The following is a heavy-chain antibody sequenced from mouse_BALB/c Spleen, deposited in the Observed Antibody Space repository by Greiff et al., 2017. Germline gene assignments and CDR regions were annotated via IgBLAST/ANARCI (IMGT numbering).Heavy chain of an antibody. V-gene: IGHV5-4*02. CDR2: ISDGGSYT. CDR1: GFTFSDYY. Sequence: EVHLVESGGGLVKPGGSLKLSCAASGFTFSDYYMYWVRQTPEKRLEWVATISDGGSYTYYPDSVKGRFTISRDNAKNNLYLQMSSLKSEDTAMYYCAREGAYGYSGFAYWGQGTLVTVSA. J-gene: IGHJ3*01. D-gene: IGHD2-2*01. CDR3: AREGAYGYSGFAY.